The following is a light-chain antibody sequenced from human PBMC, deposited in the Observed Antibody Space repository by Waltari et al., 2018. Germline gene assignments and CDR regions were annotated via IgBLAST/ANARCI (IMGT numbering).Light chain of an antibody. CDR1: QSISSY. CDR3: QQSYSTPLCT. J-gene: IGKJ3*01. Sequence: IQMTQPPSSLSASVGARLTITCRASQSISSYLYWYQQEPRKAPKLLVYAASSLQSGVPSRSSGSGSGTDFTLTISSLQPEDFATYYCQQSYSTPLCTFGPGTKVDIK. CDR2: AAS. V-gene: IGKV1-39*01.